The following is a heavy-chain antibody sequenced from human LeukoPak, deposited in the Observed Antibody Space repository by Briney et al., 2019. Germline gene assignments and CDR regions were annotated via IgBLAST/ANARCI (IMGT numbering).Heavy chain of an antibody. Sequence: SEPLSLTCTVSGLPISSDYWSCIRQPTGGGLEWFGYIYTSGSTNYNPSLKTRVTISVDESKYQFSLQLSFVTAADTAVYYCARSRYSSSSGLDFDYWGQGTLVTVSS. CDR1: GLPISSDY. J-gene: IGHJ4*02. CDR3: ARSRYSSSSGLDFDY. CDR2: IYTSGST. V-gene: IGHV4-4*07. D-gene: IGHD6-6*01.